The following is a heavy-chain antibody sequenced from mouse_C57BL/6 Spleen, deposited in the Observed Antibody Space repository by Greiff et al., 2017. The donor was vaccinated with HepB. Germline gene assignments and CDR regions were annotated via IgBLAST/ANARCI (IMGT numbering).Heavy chain of an antibody. V-gene: IGHV5-16*01. J-gene: IGHJ3*01. CDR1: GFTFSDYY. CDR3: ARGSYSNYEGVWFAY. D-gene: IGHD2-5*01. Sequence: EVKVVESEGGLVQPGSSMKLSCTASGFTFSDYYMAWVRQVPEKGLEWVANINYDGSSTYYLDSLKSRFIISRDNAKNILYLQMSSLKSEDTATYYCARGSYSNYEGVWFAYWGQGTLVTVSA. CDR2: INYDGSST.